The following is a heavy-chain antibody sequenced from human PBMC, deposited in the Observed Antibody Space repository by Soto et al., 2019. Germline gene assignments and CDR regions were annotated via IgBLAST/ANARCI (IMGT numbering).Heavy chain of an antibody. CDR2: ISGTGAVT. J-gene: IGHJ4*02. Sequence: PGGSLRLSCAASGFTFSNYPMSWARQAPGKGLEWVSVISGTGAVTFYADSVRGRFSISRDNSKKTVDLQMNSLRVEDTAVYFCAKGRGAVQVFDYWGQGTLVTVSS. V-gene: IGHV3-23*01. D-gene: IGHD3-10*01. CDR1: GFTFSNYP. CDR3: AKGRGAVQVFDY.